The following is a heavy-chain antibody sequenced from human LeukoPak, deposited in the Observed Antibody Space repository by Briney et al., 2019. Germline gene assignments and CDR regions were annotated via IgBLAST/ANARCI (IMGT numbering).Heavy chain of an antibody. D-gene: IGHD6-25*01. CDR1: GFTFSNYW. V-gene: IGHV3-74*01. J-gene: IGHJ5*02. CDR2: INSDGSRT. CDR3: VRERGAAHSLYWFDP. Sequence: GGSLRLSCAASGFTFSNYWIHWVRQAPGKGLVWVSSINSDGSRTTYAESVKDRFSIFRDNGRNTLYLQMNSLRAEDTAVYYCVRERGAAHSLYWFDPWGQGTLVTVSS.